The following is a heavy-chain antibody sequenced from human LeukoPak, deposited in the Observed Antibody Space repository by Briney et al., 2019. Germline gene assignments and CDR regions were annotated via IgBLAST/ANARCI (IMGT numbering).Heavy chain of an antibody. CDR1: GYNFTPYW. J-gene: IGHJ1*01. V-gene: IGHV5-51*01. D-gene: IGHD3-22*01. CDR3: ASTYYYDSSGYPEYFQH. CDR2: IFPGGSDT. Sequence: GESLKISCKASGYNFTPYWIGWVRQMPGRGLEWMGIIFPGGSDTKYSPSLQGQVTMSVDRSISTAYLQWSSLRASDTAMYYCASTYYYDSSGYPEYFQHWGQGTLVTVSS.